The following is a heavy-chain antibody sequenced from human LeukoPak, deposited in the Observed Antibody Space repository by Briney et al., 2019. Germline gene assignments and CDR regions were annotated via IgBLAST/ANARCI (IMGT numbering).Heavy chain of an antibody. J-gene: IGHJ4*02. D-gene: IGHD2-15*01. CDR3: ARHESFGAFCRGGSCY. Sequence: SETLSLTCTVSGGSIRSSSHYWGWIRQPPGKGLEWIGSFYYSGSTYHNPSLKSRVTISVDTSKNQFSLKLSSVTAADTAVYYCARHESFGAFCRGGSCYWGQGTLVTVSS. CDR1: GGSIRSSSHY. CDR2: FYYSGST. V-gene: IGHV4-39*01.